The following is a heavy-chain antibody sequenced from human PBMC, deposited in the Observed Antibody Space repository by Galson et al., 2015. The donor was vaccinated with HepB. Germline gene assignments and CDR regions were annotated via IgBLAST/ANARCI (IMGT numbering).Heavy chain of an antibody. CDR3: AKVRDIVVVVAVLAYFDY. V-gene: IGHV3-23*01. CDR1: GFTFSSYA. Sequence: SLRLSCAASGFTFSSYAMSRVRQAPGKGLGWVSAISGSGGSTYYADSVKGRFTISRDNSKNTLYLQMNSLRAEDTAVYYCAKVRDIVVVVAVLAYFDYWGQGTLVTVSS. D-gene: IGHD2-15*01. CDR2: ISGSGGST. J-gene: IGHJ4*02.